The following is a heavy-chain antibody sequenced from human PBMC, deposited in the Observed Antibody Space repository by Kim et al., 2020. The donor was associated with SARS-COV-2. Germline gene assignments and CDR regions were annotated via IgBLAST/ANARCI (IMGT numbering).Heavy chain of an antibody. Sequence: ASVKVSCKASGYTFTGYYMHWVRQAPGQGLEWMGWINPNSGGTNYAQKFQGWVTMTRDTSISTAYMELSRLRSDDTAVYYCARVPRGVSSSFDYWGQGTLVTVSS. CDR2: INPNSGGT. CDR1: GYTFTGYY. CDR3: ARVPRGVSSSFDY. D-gene: IGHD6-13*01. V-gene: IGHV1-2*04. J-gene: IGHJ4*02.